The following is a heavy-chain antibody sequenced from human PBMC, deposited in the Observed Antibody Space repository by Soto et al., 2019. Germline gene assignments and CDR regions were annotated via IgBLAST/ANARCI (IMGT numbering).Heavy chain of an antibody. CDR3: ARLFCIDG. CDR2: IYYSGST. CDR1: GGSISRYY. J-gene: IGHJ6*02. V-gene: IGHV4-59*08. Sequence: QVQLQESGPGLVKPSETLSLTCTVYGGSISRYYWSWIRQPPGKGLEWIGYIYYSGSTNYNPSLKSRVTISVDTSKNQFSLKLSSVTAADTAVYYCARLFCIDGWGQGTTVTVSS.